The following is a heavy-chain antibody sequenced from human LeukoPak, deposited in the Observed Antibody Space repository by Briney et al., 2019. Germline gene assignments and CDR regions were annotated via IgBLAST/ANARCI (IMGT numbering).Heavy chain of an antibody. V-gene: IGHV3-7*01. D-gene: IGHD2-2*01. Sequence: GGSLRLSCAASGFTFSSYWMNWVRQAPGKGLEWVANIKQDGSEKYYVDSVKGRFTISRDNAKNSLYLQMNSLRAEDTAVYYCARDKPAAMTYYYYGMDVWGQGTTVTVSS. CDR3: ARDKPAAMTYYYYGMDV. J-gene: IGHJ6*02. CDR1: GFTFSSYW. CDR2: IKQDGSEK.